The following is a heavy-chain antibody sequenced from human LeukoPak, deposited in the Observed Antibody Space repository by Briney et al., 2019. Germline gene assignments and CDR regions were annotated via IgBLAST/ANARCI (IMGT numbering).Heavy chain of an antibody. CDR2: IKQDGSEK. J-gene: IGHJ3*01. V-gene: IGHV3-7*01. CDR3: ARDWYNNSDAFDL. D-gene: IGHD4-11*01. CDR1: GFTFSSYW. Sequence: GGSLRLSCAASGFTFSSYWMSWVRQAPGKGLEWVANIKQDGSEKYYVDSVKGRFTISRDNAKNSLYLQMNSLRAEDTAVYYCARDWYNNSDAFDLWGQGTMVTVSS.